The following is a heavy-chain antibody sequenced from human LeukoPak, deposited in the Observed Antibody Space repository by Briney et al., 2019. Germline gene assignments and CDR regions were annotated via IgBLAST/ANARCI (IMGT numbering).Heavy chain of an antibody. CDR1: GYTFTSYY. CDR3: ARDNCGGDCHFDY. D-gene: IGHD2-21*02. Sequence: ASVKVSCKPSGYTFTSYYMHWVRQAPGQGLEWVGIINPSDGTTRYAQKFQGRVTMTRDMSTRTVYMELSTLRSDDTVVYYCARDNCGGDCHFDYWGQGTLVTVSS. J-gene: IGHJ4*02. V-gene: IGHV1-46*01. CDR2: INPSDGTT.